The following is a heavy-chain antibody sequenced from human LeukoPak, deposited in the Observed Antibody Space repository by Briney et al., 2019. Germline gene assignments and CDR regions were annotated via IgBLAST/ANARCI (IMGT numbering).Heavy chain of an antibody. Sequence: ASETLSLTCAVYGGSFSGYYWSWIRQPPGKGLEWIGEINHSGSTNYNPSLKSRVTISVDTSKNQFSLKLSSVTAADTAVYYCATNGYSGYDYDYYYYMDVWGKGTTVTVSS. CDR3: ATNGYSGYDYDYYYYMDV. V-gene: IGHV4-34*01. CDR2: INHSGST. CDR1: GGSFSGYY. D-gene: IGHD5-12*01. J-gene: IGHJ6*03.